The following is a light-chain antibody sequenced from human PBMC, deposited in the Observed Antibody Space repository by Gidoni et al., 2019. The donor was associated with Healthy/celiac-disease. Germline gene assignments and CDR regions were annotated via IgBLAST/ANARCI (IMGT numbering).Light chain of an antibody. Sequence: VLTQSPGTLALSPGERATLSCRASQSVSSSYLAWYQQKPVQAPRLLIYGSSSRATGIPDRFSGSGSGTDFTLTISRLEPEDFAVYYCQQYGSSPRTFGQGTKVEIK. CDR2: GSS. J-gene: IGKJ1*01. CDR1: QSVSSSY. V-gene: IGKV3-20*01. CDR3: QQYGSSPRT.